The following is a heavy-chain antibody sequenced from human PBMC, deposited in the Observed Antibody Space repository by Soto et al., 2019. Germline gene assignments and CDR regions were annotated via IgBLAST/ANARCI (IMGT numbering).Heavy chain of an antibody. J-gene: IGHJ6*02. D-gene: IGHD5-18*01. CDR1: GYTFTSYA. V-gene: IGHV1-3*01. CDR2: INAGNGNT. CDR3: ARPTQRVTFTQRDYYYGMDV. Sequence: GASVKVSCKASGYTFTSYAMHWARQAPGQRLEWMGWINAGNGNTKYSQKFQGRVTITRDTSASTAYMELSSLRSEDTAVYYCARPTQRVTFTQRDYYYGMDVWGQGTTVTVSS.